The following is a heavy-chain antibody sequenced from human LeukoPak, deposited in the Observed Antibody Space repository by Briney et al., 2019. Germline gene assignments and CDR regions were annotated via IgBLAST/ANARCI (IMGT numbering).Heavy chain of an antibody. D-gene: IGHD6-13*01. CDR3: ATGSPTSSGWYDYNWFDP. CDR1: GYTLTELS. V-gene: IGHV1-24*01. CDR2: FDPEDGET. J-gene: IGHJ5*02. Sequence: ASVKVSCKVSGYTLTELSMHWVRRAPGKGLEWMGGFDPEDGETIYAQKFQGRVTMTEDTSTDTAYMELSSLRSEDTAVYYCATGSPTSSGWYDYNWFDPWGQGTLVTVSS.